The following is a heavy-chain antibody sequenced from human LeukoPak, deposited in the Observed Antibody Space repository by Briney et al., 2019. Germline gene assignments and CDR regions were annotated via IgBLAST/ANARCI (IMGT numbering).Heavy chain of an antibody. CDR3: SGSKYHSTSSPPAY. V-gene: IGHV1-2*02. CDR1: PYTLLNHY. Sequence: ASVKVSYPASPYTLLNHYIHWVRLAPGQGLEWMGWINPNSGATTSAQGFQGRLTLTTDTSITTAYMEMRRLRSDDTALYCCSGSKYHSTSSPPAYWGQGTLVTVSS. J-gene: IGHJ4*02. D-gene: IGHD5/OR15-5a*01. CDR2: INPNSGAT.